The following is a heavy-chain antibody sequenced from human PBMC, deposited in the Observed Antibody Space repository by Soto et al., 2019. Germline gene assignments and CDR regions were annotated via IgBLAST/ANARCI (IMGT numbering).Heavy chain of an antibody. CDR3: ARARATIAAAAIFDC. Sequence: PSVTLSLTCAVSGGSISTSNWWRWVRQPPGKGLEWIGEVYRTGSTTYNPSLESRLTISVDKSKNQFSLKLTSVTAVDTAVYYCARARATIAAAAIFDCWGQGTLVTVSS. CDR2: VYRTGST. V-gene: IGHV4-4*02. CDR1: GGSISTSNW. J-gene: IGHJ4*02. D-gene: IGHD6-13*01.